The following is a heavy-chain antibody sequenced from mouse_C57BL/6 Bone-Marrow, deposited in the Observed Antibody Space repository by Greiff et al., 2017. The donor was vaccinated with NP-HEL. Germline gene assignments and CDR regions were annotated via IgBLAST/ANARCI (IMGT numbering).Heavy chain of an antibody. J-gene: IGHJ2*01. Sequence: EVQLQQSGPVLVKPGASVRSSCKASGYTFTASYRNGVKQSHGRSLEWIGVINPYNGGTSYNQKFKGKATLTVDKSSSTAYMELNSLTSEDSAVYYCARERGTAQATYYFDYWGQGTTLTVSS. CDR3: ARERGTAQATYYFDY. CDR2: INPYNGGT. CDR1: GYTFTASY. V-gene: IGHV1-19*01. D-gene: IGHD3-2*02.